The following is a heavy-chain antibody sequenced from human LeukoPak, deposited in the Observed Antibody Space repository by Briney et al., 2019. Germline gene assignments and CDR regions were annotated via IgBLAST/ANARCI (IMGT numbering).Heavy chain of an antibody. V-gene: IGHV3-23*01. CDR2: ISGSGGST. CDR1: GFTFSSYA. J-gene: IGHJ4*02. CDR3: ARRGAVAGTFDY. D-gene: IGHD6-19*01. Sequence: PGGSLTLSCAASGFTFSSYAMSWVRQAPGKGLEWVSAISGSGGSTYYADSVKGRFTISRDNAKNTLYLQMNSLRAEDTAVYYCARRGAVAGTFDYWGQGTLVTVSS.